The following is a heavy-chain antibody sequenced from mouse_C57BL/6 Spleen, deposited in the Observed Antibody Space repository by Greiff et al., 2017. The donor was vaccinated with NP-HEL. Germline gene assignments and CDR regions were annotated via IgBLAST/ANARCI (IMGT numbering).Heavy chain of an antibody. D-gene: IGHD1-1*01. CDR1: GFTFSSYA. V-gene: IGHV5-4*01. CDR2: ISDGGSYT. CDR3: ARDSDYYGSPFDY. Sequence: EVQGVESGGGLVKPGGSLKLSCAASGFTFSSYAMSWVRQTPEKRLEWVATISDGGSYTYYPDNVKGRFTISRDNAKINLYLQMSHLKSEDTAMYYCARDSDYYGSPFDYWGQGTTLTVSS. J-gene: IGHJ2*01.